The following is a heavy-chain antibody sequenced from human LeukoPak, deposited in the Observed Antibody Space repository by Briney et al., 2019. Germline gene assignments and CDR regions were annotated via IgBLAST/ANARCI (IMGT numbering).Heavy chain of an antibody. CDR2: ISGSGGST. V-gene: IGHV3-23*01. J-gene: IGHJ4*02. Sequence: GGSLRLSCAASGFTFSDYIMNWVRQAPGKGLEWVSAISGSGGSTYYADSVKGRFTISRDNSKNTLYLQMNSLRAEDTAVYYCAKDPAVPYCSSTSCYTDYFDYWGQGTLVTVSS. CDR3: AKDPAVPYCSSTSCYTDYFDY. CDR1: GFTFSDYI. D-gene: IGHD2-2*02.